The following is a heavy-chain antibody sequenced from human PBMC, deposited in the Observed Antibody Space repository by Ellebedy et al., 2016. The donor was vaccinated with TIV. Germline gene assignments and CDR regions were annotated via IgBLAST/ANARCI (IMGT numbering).Heavy chain of an antibody. D-gene: IGHD3-22*01. CDR1: GGSISSYY. V-gene: IGHV4-59*01. Sequence: MPSETLSLTCTVSGGSISSYYWSWIRQPPGKGLEWIGYIYYSGSTNYNPSLKSRVTISVDTSKNQFSLKLSSVTAADTAVYYCARGGFLDYSDSSGYSDAFDIWGQGTMVTVSS. CDR2: IYYSGST. CDR3: ARGGFLDYSDSSGYSDAFDI. J-gene: IGHJ3*02.